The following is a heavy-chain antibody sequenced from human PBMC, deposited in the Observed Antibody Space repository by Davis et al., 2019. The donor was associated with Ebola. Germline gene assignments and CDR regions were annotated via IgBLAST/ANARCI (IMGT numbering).Heavy chain of an antibody. J-gene: IGHJ4*02. CDR2: ISPNGGGT. CDR1: GYTFTGYY. Sequence: ASVKVSCKASGYTFTGYYMHWVRQAPGQGLEWMGWISPNGGGTNYAQKFRGRVTMARDTSISTGYMELTGLRSDDTAVYYCARQSGIYYVIDYWGQGTLVTVSS. CDR3: ARQSGIYYVIDY. D-gene: IGHD1-26*01. V-gene: IGHV1-2*02.